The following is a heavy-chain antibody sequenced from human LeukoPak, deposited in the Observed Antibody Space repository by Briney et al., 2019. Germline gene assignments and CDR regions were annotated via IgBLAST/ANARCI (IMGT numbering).Heavy chain of an antibody. Sequence: SETLSLTCTVSGGSISSYYWSWIRQPPGKGPEWIGYIYYSGSTNYNPSLKSRVTISVDTSKNQFSLKLSSVTAADTAVYYCARFNGVYGSGWSYYYYYGMDVWGQGTTVTVSS. D-gene: IGHD6-19*01. CDR3: ARFNGVYGSGWSYYYYYGMDV. CDR1: GGSISSYY. V-gene: IGHV4-59*01. CDR2: IYYSGST. J-gene: IGHJ6*02.